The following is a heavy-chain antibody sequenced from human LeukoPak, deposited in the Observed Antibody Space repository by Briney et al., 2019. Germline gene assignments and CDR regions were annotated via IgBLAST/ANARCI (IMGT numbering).Heavy chain of an antibody. CDR3: TATILWFGLDY. V-gene: IGHV3-15*01. CDR2: IKSKTDGGTT. D-gene: IGHD3-10*01. J-gene: IGHJ4*02. Sequence: GGSLRLSCAASGFTFSNAWMSWVRQAPGKGLEWVGRIKSKTDGGTTDYAAPVKGRFTISRDDSKNTLYLQMNSLKTEDTAVYYCTATILWFGLDYWGQGTLVTVSS. CDR1: GFTFSNAW.